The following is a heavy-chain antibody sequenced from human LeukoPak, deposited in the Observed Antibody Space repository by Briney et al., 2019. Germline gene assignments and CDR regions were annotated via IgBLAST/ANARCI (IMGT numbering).Heavy chain of an antibody. CDR2: ISWSGGST. CDR1: GFTFSSYA. CDR3: AIDLSGGS. J-gene: IGHJ5*02. V-gene: IGHV3-23*01. Sequence: PGGSLRLSCAASGFTFSSYAMHWVRQAPGKGLEWVSTISWSGGSTYYADSVKGRFTISRDNSKSTLYLHMNSLRAEDTAVYYCAIDLSGGSWGQGTLVTVSS. D-gene: IGHD1-26*01.